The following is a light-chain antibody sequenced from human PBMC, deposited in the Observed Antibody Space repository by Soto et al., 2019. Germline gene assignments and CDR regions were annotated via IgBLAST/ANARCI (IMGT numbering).Light chain of an antibody. CDR3: HQYGGSPQT. CDR2: GAS. Sequence: EIVLTQSPGTLFLSPRERATLSCRASQSVSNYLAWYQRKPGQAPRLLIYGASSRATGIPDRFSGSGSGTDFTLTISRLEPEDFAVYYCHQYGGSPQTFGQGTKVDIK. J-gene: IGKJ1*01. V-gene: IGKV3-20*01. CDR1: QSVSNY.